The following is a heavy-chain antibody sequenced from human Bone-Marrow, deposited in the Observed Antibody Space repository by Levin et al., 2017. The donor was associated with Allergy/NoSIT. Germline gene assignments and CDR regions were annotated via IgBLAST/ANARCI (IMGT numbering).Heavy chain of an antibody. CDR2: RTTTLSLS. D-gene: IGHD4-17*01. CDR1: GGSFTPST. J-gene: IGHJ4*02. Sequence: KISCKASGGSFTPSTITWVRQAPGQGLEWPGRRTTTLSLSPSFPPFHFIVTFTLDKSTNTAYMELVSLTSEDTAVYYCAGGNGDYIFHYWGQGTLVSVSS. V-gene: IGHV1-69*02. CDR3: AGGNGDYIFHY.